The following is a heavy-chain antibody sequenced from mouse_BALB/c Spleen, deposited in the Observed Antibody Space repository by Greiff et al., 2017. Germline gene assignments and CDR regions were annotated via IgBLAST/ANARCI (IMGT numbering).Heavy chain of an antibody. CDR1: GYSITSGYY. V-gene: IGHV3-6*02. CDR2: ISYDGSN. D-gene: IGHD1-1*01. J-gene: IGHJ4*01. Sequence: DVKLVESGPGLVKPSQSLSLTCSVTGYSITSGYYWNWIRQFPGNKLEWMGYISYDGSNNYNPSLKNRISITRDTSKNQFFLKLNSVTTEDTATYYCARGGVYYGSSYGMDYWGQGTSVTVSS. CDR3: ARGGVYYGSSYGMDY.